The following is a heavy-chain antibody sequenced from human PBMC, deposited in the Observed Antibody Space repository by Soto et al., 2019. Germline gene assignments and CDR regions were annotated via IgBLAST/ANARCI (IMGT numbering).Heavy chain of an antibody. Sequence: EVQLLDSGGGLVQPGGSLRLSCAASGFTFSSYALSWVRHAPGKGLEWVSTISGSGDNTDYADSVKGRFTISRDNSKNTLYVQMNSLRAEDTAVYYRAKSTGLSGAKGAFDYWGQGTLVTVSS. D-gene: IGHD7-27*01. J-gene: IGHJ4*02. CDR1: GFTFSSYA. CDR2: ISGSGDNT. CDR3: AKSTGLSGAKGAFDY. V-gene: IGHV3-23*01.